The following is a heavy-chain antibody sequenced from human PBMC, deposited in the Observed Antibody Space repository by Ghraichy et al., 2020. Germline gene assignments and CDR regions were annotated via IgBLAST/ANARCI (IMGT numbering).Heavy chain of an antibody. D-gene: IGHD2-2*02. CDR1: SGSMMSYY. J-gene: IGHJ6*02. CDR2: IHFSGST. Sequence: SETLSLTCTVSSGSMMSYYWSWIRQSPGRGLEYIGYIHFSGSTDYNPSLKRRVTISQDTSKNQFSLKLSSVTASDTAVYYCARGTYHYTSGPYGIDVWGQGPTVIVSS. V-gene: IGHV4-4*09. CDR3: ARGTYHYTSGPYGIDV.